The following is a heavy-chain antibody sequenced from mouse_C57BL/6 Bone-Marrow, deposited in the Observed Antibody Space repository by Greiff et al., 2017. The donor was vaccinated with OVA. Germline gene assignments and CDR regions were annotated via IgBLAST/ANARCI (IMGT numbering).Heavy chain of an antibody. J-gene: IGHJ3*01. CDR1: GFNIKDDY. V-gene: IGHV14-4*01. CDR2: IDPENGDT. Sequence: EVQLQQSGAELVRPGASVKLSCTASGFNIKDDYMHWVKQRPEQGLEWIGWIDPENGDTEYASKFQGKATITADTSSNTAYLQLSSLTSEDTAVSYCTSYDGYYWFAYWGQGTLVTVSA. D-gene: IGHD2-3*01. CDR3: TSYDGYYWFAY.